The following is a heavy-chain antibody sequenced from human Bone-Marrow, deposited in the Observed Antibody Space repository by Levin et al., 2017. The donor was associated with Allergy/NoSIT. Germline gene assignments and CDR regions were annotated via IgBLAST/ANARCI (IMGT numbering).Heavy chain of an antibody. CDR3: ERHRAVHYDPSGYYRDAFDI. CDR2: IYYTGAT. CDR1: GASVSSSSYY. J-gene: IGHJ3*02. D-gene: IGHD3-22*01. Sequence: KASETLSLTCAVSGASVSSSSYYWGWIRQPPGKGLEWLGSIYYTGATYYNPSLKSRVTISEDTSKNQFSLRLNSVTAAATAVYYCERHRAVHYDPSGYYRDAFDIWGPGTMVTVSS. V-gene: IGHV4-39*01.